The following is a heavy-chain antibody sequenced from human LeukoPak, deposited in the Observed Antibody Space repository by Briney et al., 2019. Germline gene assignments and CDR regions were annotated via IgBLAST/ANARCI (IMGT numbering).Heavy chain of an antibody. CDR3: AREVGVVRGANYGMDV. CDR1: GFTFSDYY. V-gene: IGHV3-11*01. D-gene: IGHD3-10*01. Sequence: GGSLRLSCAASGFTFSDYYMSWIRQAPGKGLEWVSYISSSGSTIYYADSVKGRFTISRDNAKNSLYLQMNSLRAEDTAVYYCAREVGVVRGANYGMDVWGQGTTVTVSS. J-gene: IGHJ6*02. CDR2: ISSSGSTI.